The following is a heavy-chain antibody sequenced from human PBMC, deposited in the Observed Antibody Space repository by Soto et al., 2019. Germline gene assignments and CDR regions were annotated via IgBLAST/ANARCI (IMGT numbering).Heavy chain of an antibody. D-gene: IGHD3-3*01. J-gene: IGHJ6*02. CDR2: ISGSGGST. CDR1: GFTFSSYA. V-gene: IGHV3-23*01. Sequence: EVQLLESGGGLVQPGGSLRLSCAASGFTFSSYAMSWVRQAPGKVLEWVSAISGSGGSTYYADSVKGRFTISRDNSKNPLYLQMNSLRAYETAVYYCANGTIPEANYYSYYGMDVWGQGSTVTVSS. CDR3: ANGTIPEANYYSYYGMDV.